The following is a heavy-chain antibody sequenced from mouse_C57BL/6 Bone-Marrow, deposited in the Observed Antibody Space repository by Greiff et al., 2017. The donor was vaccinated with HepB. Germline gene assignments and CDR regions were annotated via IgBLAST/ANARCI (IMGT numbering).Heavy chain of an antibody. J-gene: IGHJ1*03. Sequence: QVQLQQSGAELARPGASVKLSCKASGYTFTSYGISWVKQRTGQGLEWIGEIYPRSGNTYYNEKFKGKATLTAGKYSSTAYMELRSLTSEDSAVYFCARKGIYYYGSSHWYFDVWGTGTTVTVSS. CDR3: ARKGIYYYGSSHWYFDV. V-gene: IGHV1-81*01. CDR2: IYPRSGNT. D-gene: IGHD1-1*01. CDR1: GYTFTSYG.